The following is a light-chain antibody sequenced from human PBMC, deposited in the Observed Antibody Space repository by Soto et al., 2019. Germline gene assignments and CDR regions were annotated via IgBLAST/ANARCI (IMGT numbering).Light chain of an antibody. CDR3: QSYDSSLSGFYV. J-gene: IGLJ1*01. CDR2: GNN. V-gene: IGLV1-40*01. Sequence: QSVLTQPPSVSGAPGQRVTISCTGSSSNIGAGYDVHWYQQLPGTAPKLLIYGNNNRPSGVPDRFSGSKSGTSASLAITGLQAEHEADYYCQSYDSSLSGFYVFGTGTKLTVL. CDR1: SSNIGAGYD.